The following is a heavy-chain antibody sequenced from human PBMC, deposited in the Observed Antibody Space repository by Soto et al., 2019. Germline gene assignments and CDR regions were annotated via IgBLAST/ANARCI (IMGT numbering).Heavy chain of an antibody. CDR3: AKDQTATNPYYYGMDV. CDR1: GFTFDDYA. CDR2: ISWDGGST. Sequence: GGSLRLSCAASGFTFDDYAVHWVRQAPGKGLEWVSLISWDGGSTYYADSVKGRFTISRDNSKNSLYLQMNSLRAEDTALYYCAKDQTATNPYYYGMDVWGQGTTVTVS. D-gene: IGHD5-18*01. J-gene: IGHJ6*02. V-gene: IGHV3-43D*04.